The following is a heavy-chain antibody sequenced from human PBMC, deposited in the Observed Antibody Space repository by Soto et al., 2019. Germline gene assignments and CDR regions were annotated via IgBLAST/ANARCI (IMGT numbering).Heavy chain of an antibody. V-gene: IGHV1-8*01. CDR3: ASGTPRFLEWPVLDY. D-gene: IGHD3-3*01. Sequence: QVQLVQSGAEVKKPGASVKVSCKASGYTFTSYDINWVRQATGQGLEWMGWLNPNSGNTGYAQKLQDRVSMTRKTSINKAYMELRSLRSEDTAVYYCASGTPRFLEWPVLDYWGQGTLVTVSS. J-gene: IGHJ4*02. CDR1: GYTFTSYD. CDR2: LNPNSGNT.